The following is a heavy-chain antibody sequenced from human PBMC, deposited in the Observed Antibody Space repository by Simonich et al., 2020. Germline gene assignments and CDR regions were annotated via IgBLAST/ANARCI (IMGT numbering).Heavy chain of an antibody. Sequence: QVQLVQSGAEVKKPGASVKVSCKASGYTFTGYGISGGRQAHGQGLEWMGWISAYKGNKNYAQKHQGRVTMTTDTSTSTAYMELRSLRSDDTAVYYCARASRGTWWYYYFDYWGQGTLVTVSS. D-gene: IGHD2-15*01. J-gene: IGHJ4*02. CDR3: ARASRGTWWYYYFDY. CDR2: ISAYKGNK. V-gene: IGHV1-18*01. CDR1: GYTFTGYG.